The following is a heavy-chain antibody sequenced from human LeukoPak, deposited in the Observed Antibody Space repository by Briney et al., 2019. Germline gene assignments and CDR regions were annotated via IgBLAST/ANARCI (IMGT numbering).Heavy chain of an antibody. V-gene: IGHV3-23*01. D-gene: IGHD6-13*01. CDR1: GSTFSSYA. J-gene: IGHJ4*02. CDR3: ARDEEGQQLAD. CDR2: ISGSGGST. Sequence: GGSLRLSCAASGSTFSSYAMSWVRQAPGKGLEWVSAISGSGGSTYYADSVKGRFTISRDNSKNTLFLQMNSLRAEDAAVYYCARDEEGQQLADWGQGTLVTVSS.